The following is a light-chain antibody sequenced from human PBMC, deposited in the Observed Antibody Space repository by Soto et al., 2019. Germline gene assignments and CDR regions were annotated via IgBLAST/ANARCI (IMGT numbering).Light chain of an antibody. CDR1: QPIGGL. J-gene: IGKJ5*01. V-gene: IGKV1-27*01. CDR2: TAS. Sequence: DIQITPGRSSLRASLGGRVTSSGRASQPIGGLLAWYQQRQGEVPRLLIHTASVLQSGVPSRFSGSGSKTNFTLPISRLQPEDVETYYCQNYTLDLPTFGQGTRLEIK. CDR3: QNYTLDLPT.